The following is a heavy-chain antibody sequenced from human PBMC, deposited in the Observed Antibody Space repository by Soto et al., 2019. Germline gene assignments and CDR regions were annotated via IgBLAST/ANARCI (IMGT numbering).Heavy chain of an antibody. CDR3: ARHIGAYYDNNGYPYFDY. CDR2: IDPSDSYT. J-gene: IGHJ4*02. V-gene: IGHV5-10-1*01. CDR1: GYSFTSYW. D-gene: IGHD3-22*01. Sequence: PWESLKISCKGSGYSFTSYWISWVRQMPGKGLEWMGRIDPSDSYTNYSPSFQGHVTISADKSISTAYLQWSSLKASDTAMYYCARHIGAYYDNNGYPYFDYWGQGTRVTVSS.